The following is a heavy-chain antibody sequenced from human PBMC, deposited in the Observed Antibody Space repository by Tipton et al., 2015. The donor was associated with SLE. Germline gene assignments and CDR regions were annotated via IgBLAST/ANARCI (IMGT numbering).Heavy chain of an antibody. Sequence: SLRLSCRTSGFNVRDTYMGWVRQAPGKGLEWVSVSYSDGRASYAESVRGRFSISRDNWKNTLYLQLNGLRAEDTAVYYCTRERGAYDSSGYWVDRYFGMDVWGQGTTVTVSS. J-gene: IGHJ6*02. CDR1: GFNVRDTY. CDR3: TRERGAYDSSGYWVDRYFGMDV. CDR2: SYSDGRA. V-gene: IGHV3-66*01. D-gene: IGHD3-22*01.